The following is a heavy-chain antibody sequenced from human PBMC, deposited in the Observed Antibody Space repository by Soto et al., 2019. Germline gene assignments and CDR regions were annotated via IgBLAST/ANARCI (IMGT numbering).Heavy chain of an antibody. Sequence: GGSLRLSCAASGFTFSSYGMHWVRQAPGKGLEWVAVISYDGSNRYYADSVKGRFTISRDNSKNTLYLQMNSLRAEDTAVYYCAKADSSGFDYWGQGTLVTVSS. CDR1: GFTFSSYG. CDR2: ISYDGSNR. CDR3: AKADSSGFDY. D-gene: IGHD3-22*01. V-gene: IGHV3-30*18. J-gene: IGHJ4*02.